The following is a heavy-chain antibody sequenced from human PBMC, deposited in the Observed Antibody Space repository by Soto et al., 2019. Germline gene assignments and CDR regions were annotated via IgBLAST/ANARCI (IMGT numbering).Heavy chain of an antibody. V-gene: IGHV4-34*01. CDR2: INHSGST. D-gene: IGHD2-15*01. CDR3: ARAGIGGYCSGGSCYSENNWFDP. Sequence: SETLSLTCAVYGGSFIGYYWSWIRQPPGKGLEWIGEINHSGSTNYNPSLKSRVTISVDTSKNQFSLKLSSVTAADTAVYYCARAGIGGYCSGGSCYSENNWFDPWGQGTLVTVSS. J-gene: IGHJ5*02. CDR1: GGSFIGYY.